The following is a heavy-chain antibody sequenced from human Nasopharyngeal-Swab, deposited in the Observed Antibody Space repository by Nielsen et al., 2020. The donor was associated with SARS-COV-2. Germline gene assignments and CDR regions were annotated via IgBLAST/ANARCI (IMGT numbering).Heavy chain of an antibody. CDR2: ISYDGSNK. Sequence: GESLKISCAASGFTFSSYAMHLVRQAPGPGLEWLAVISYDGSNKYYADSVKGRFTISRDNSKNTLYLQMNSLRAEDTAVYYCARVLGDYGDYWGQGTLVTVSS. J-gene: IGHJ4*02. CDR1: GFTFSSYA. V-gene: IGHV3-30-3*01. D-gene: IGHD2-15*01. CDR3: ARVLGDYGDY.